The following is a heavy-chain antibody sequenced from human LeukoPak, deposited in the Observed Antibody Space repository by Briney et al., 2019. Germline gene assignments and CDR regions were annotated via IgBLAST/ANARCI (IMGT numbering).Heavy chain of an antibody. V-gene: IGHV1-2*02. Sequence: ASVKVSCKASGYTFTGHYIHWVRQAPGQGLEWMGWINPNSGGTNYAQNFQGRVTMTGDRSINTAYMELSSLRSDDTAVYYCARVLATESGVTRGFQHWGQGSLVTLSS. CDR3: ARVLATESGVTRGFQH. CDR2: INPNSGGT. J-gene: IGHJ1*01. D-gene: IGHD3-10*01. CDR1: GYTFTGHY.